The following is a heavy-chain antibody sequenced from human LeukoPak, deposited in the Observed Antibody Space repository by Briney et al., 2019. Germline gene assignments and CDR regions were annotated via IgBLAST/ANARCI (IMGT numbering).Heavy chain of an antibody. Sequence: GGSLRLSCATSGFTLTAYVMMWVRQAPGKGLEWISDISGGTMFYADSVRGRFSISRDNSKNIVYLQMNSLRAEDTAIYYCARGNEKGYWGQGTLVVVSS. J-gene: IGHJ4*02. CDR1: GFTLTAYV. CDR2: ISGGTM. CDR3: ARGNEKGY. V-gene: IGHV3-23*01.